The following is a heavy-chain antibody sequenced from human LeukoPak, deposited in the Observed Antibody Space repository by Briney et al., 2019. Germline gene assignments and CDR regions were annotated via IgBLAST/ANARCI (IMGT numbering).Heavy chain of an antibody. J-gene: IGHJ4*02. Sequence: ESSETLSPTCTVSGGSISSYYWSWIRQPPGKGLEWIGYIYYSGSTNYNPSLKSRVTISVDTSKNQFSLKLSSVTAADTAVYYCARASDYYDSSGYFDYWGQGTLVTVSS. V-gene: IGHV4-59*01. CDR1: GGSISSYY. CDR2: IYYSGST. D-gene: IGHD3-22*01. CDR3: ARASDYYDSSGYFDY.